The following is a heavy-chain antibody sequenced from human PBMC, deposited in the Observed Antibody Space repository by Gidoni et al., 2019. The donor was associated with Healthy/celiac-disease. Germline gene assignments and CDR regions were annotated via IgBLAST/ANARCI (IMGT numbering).Heavy chain of an antibody. CDR2: IYHSGST. J-gene: IGHJ5*02. CDR1: GGSISSGGYS. V-gene: IGHV4-30-2*01. D-gene: IGHD1-1*01. Sequence: QLQLQESGSGLVKPSQTLSLTCAVSGGSISSGGYSWSWIRQPPGKGLEWIGYIYHSGSTYYNPSLKSRVTISVDRSKNQFSLKLSSVTAADTAVYYCARGGTTHDYNLGWFDPWGQGTLVTVSS. CDR3: ARGGTTHDYNLGWFDP.